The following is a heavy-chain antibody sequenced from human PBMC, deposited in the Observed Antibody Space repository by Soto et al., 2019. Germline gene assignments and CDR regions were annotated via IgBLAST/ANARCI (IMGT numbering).Heavy chain of an antibody. CDR1: GYPFTSYG. V-gene: IGHV1-18*01. J-gene: IGHJ6*01. CDR2: ISPYNGNT. Sequence: QVHLVQSGAEVKKPGASVKVSCKTSGYPFTSYGIGWVRQAPGQGLEWMTWISPYNGNTYYAQKFQGRVTMTTDTYTNTIYMELRSLRSDDTAVYECARHQSFDRNYSYGFDVWGQGTTVTVSS. CDR3: ARHQSFDRNYSYGFDV.